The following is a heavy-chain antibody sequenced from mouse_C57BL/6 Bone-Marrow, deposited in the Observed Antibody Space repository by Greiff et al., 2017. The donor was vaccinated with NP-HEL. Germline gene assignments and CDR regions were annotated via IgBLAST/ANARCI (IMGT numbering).Heavy chain of an antibody. V-gene: IGHV5-6*02. J-gene: IGHJ3*01. Sequence: EVKLVESGGDLVKPGGSLKLSCAASGFTFSSYGMSWVRHTPDKRLEWVATISSGGSYTYYPDSVKGRFTISRDNAKNTLYLQMSSLKAEDTAMYYCARRDGSSVFAYWGQGTLVTVSA. D-gene: IGHD1-1*01. CDR3: ARRDGSSVFAY. CDR2: ISSGGSYT. CDR1: GFTFSSYG.